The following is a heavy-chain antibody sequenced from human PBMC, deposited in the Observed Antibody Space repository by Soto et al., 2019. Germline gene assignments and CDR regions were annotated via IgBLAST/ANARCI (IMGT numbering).Heavy chain of an antibody. D-gene: IGHD6-19*01. J-gene: IGHJ5*02. V-gene: IGHV3-53*01. Sequence: PRGSLRLSCAASGFTVSSNDMSWVRQAPGKGLEWVSVIYSGGSTYYADSVKGRFTISRDNSKSTLYLQMNSLRAEDTAVYYCKRDSEAGTKGRWFDPWGQGTLVTVSS. CDR2: IYSGGST. CDR3: KRDSEAGTKGRWFDP. CDR1: GFTVSSND.